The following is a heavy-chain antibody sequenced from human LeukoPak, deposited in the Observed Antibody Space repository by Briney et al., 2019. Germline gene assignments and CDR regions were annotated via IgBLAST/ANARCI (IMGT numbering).Heavy chain of an antibody. CDR1: GFTFSNS. CDR3: ARDVNWNYCDY. Sequence: GGSLRLSCAASGFTFSNSMNWVRQAPGKGLEWVSFISTSSSYIYYADSVEGRFTISRDNAKNSLYLQMNSLRAEDTAVYYCARDVNWNYCDYWGHGTLVTVSS. J-gene: IGHJ4*01. D-gene: IGHD1-20*01. V-gene: IGHV3-21*01. CDR2: ISTSSSYI.